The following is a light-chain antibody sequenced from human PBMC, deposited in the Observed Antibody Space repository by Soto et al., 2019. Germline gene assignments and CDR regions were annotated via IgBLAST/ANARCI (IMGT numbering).Light chain of an antibody. Sequence: SYELTQPPSVSVSPGQTASITCSGDKLGDKFGCWFQQKPGQSPVVVLYRDTKRPSGIPERFSGSNSGNTATLTISGTQAMDEADYYCQAWDSNTGVFGGGTTLTVL. J-gene: IGLJ3*02. V-gene: IGLV3-1*01. CDR2: RDT. CDR3: QAWDSNTGV. CDR1: KLGDKF.